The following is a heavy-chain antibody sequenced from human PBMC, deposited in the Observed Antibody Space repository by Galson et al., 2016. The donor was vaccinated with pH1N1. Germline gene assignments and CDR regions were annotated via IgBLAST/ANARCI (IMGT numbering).Heavy chain of an antibody. J-gene: IGHJ3*02. CDR3: ARDESGYGDSFPDVFDI. Sequence: SLRLSCAASGFTFSSCGIYWVRQAPGKGLEWVGNILYNGNDKYYADSVKGRFTISRDSSMTTVHLQMISVTVEETAVYFCARDESGYGDSFPDVFDIWGQGTMVTVSS. D-gene: IGHD4-17*01. CDR1: GFTFSSCG. V-gene: IGHV3-30*12. CDR2: ILYNGNDK.